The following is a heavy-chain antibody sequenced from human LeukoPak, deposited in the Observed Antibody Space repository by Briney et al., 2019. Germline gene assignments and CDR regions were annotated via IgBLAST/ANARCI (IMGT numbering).Heavy chain of an antibody. V-gene: IGHV1-18*01. J-gene: IGHJ4*02. Sequence: ASVKVSCKASGYTFTSYGISWVRQAPGQGVEGMGWISAYNGNTNYAQKLQGRVTMTTDTSTSTAYMELRSLSSNATAVYPCARWIQLIHYWGQGTLVSVSS. CDR2: ISAYNGNT. CDR3: ARWIQLIHY. D-gene: IGHD5-18*01. CDR1: GYTFTSYG.